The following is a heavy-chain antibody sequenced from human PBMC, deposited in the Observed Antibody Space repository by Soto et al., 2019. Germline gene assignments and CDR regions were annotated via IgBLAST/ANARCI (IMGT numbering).Heavy chain of an antibody. CDR3: ARDRDGGTYTYFDN. CDR2: LSHDGSNK. J-gene: IGHJ4*02. V-gene: IGHV3-30*03. D-gene: IGHD1-26*01. Sequence: GGSLRLSCAASGFIFSAFGIHWVRQAPGKGLEWVAFLSHDGSNKYYADSVRGRFTISRDNSKSTVYLQMNSLRPDDTAVYYCARDRDGGTYTYFDNWGQGTRVTVSS. CDR1: GFIFSAFG.